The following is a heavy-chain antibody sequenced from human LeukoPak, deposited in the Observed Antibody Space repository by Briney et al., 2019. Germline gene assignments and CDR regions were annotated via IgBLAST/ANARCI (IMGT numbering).Heavy chain of an antibody. CDR3: ARDHQVGATTPDAFDI. Sequence: ASVKVSCKASNYTFTSYGISWVRQAPGQGLEWMAWINAYNGDTNYAQRLQGRVTLTTDTSTSTAYMELRSLRSDDTAVYYCARDHQVGATTPDAFDIWGQGTMVTVSS. J-gene: IGHJ3*02. D-gene: IGHD1-26*01. CDR2: INAYNGDT. V-gene: IGHV1-18*01. CDR1: NYTFTSYG.